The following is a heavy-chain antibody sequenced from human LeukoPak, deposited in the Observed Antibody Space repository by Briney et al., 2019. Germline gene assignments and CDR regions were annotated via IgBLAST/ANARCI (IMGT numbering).Heavy chain of an antibody. J-gene: IGHJ3*02. CDR3: ARLHCSGGTCYPADAFDI. CDR1: GYSFTSYW. D-gene: IGHD2-15*01. V-gene: IGHV5-10-1*01. Sequence: GESLKISCKGSGYSFTSYWIRWVRQMPGKGPEWMGRIDPSDSYTNYSPSFQGHVNISADKSISTAYLQWSSLKASDTAMYYCARLHCSGGTCYPADAFDIWGQGTMVTVSS. CDR2: IDPSDSYT.